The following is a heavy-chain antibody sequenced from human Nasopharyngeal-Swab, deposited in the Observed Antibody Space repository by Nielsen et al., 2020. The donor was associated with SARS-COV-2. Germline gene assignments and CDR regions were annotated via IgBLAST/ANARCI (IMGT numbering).Heavy chain of an antibody. Sequence: WIRQPPGEGLEWVSSISSSSSYIYYADSVKGRFTISRDNAKNSLYLQMNSLRAEDTAVYYCAREDDFWSGSTDYHYYYYMDVWGKGTTVTVSS. CDR2: ISSSSSYI. V-gene: IGHV3-21*01. CDR3: AREDDFWSGSTDYHYYYYMDV. D-gene: IGHD3-3*01. J-gene: IGHJ6*03.